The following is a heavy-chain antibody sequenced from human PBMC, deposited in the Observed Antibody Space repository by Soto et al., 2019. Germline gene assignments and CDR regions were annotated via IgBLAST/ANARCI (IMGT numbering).Heavy chain of an antibody. CDR3: ERTLYDHLTGADHDLHDP. J-gene: IGHJ5*02. CDR1: GYTFTSYA. Sequence: DSVRVSCKTSGYTFTSYAMHWVRQAPGQRLEWMGWINAGNGNTKYSQKFQGRVTITRDTSASTAYMELSRLRFEDTAVYYCERTLYDHLTGADHDLHDPSGQGSLDPVSS. D-gene: IGHD3-9*01. V-gene: IGHV1-3*01. CDR2: INAGNGNT.